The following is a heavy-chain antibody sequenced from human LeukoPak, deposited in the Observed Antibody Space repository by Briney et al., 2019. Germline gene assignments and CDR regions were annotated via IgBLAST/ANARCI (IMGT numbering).Heavy chain of an antibody. V-gene: IGHV3-21*01. J-gene: IGHJ4*02. Sequence: PGGSLRLSCAASGFTFNSYSMSWVRQAPGKGLEWASSISGSSNYIYYADSVWGRFTISRDNAKNSLYLQMNSLRAEDTAVYYCARVPADYWGQGTLVTVSS. CDR3: ARVPADY. CDR1: GFTFNSYS. CDR2: ISGSSNYI.